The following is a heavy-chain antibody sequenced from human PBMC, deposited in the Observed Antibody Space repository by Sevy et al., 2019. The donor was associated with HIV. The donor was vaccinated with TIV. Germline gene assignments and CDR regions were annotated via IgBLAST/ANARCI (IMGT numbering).Heavy chain of an antibody. CDR3: AKELSSIVVVVAAIDY. CDR2: MSYDGSNK. V-gene: IGHV3-30*18. CDR1: GFTFSSYG. Sequence: GGSLRLSCAASGFTFSSYGMHWVRQAPGKGLEWVAVMSYDGSNKYYADSVKGRFTISRDNSKNTLYLQMNSLRAEDTAVYYCAKELSSIVVVVAAIDYWGQGTLVTVSS. J-gene: IGHJ4*02. D-gene: IGHD2-15*01.